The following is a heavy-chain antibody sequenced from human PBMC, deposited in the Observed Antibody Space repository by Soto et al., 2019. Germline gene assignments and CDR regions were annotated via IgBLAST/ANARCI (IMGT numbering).Heavy chain of an antibody. CDR3: ARSYRGDWFNAFDI. D-gene: IGHD3-9*01. V-gene: IGHV3-30*03. CDR2: ISYDGGNK. CDR1: GFTFSSYN. J-gene: IGHJ3*02. Sequence: QVQPVESGGVVVQPGRSLRLYCAASGFTFSSYNMHWVRHAPGKGLEWVAVISYDGGNKYYADSVKGRFTISRDNPKNTLYRQRNSLRAEDTAVFYCARSYRGDWFNAFDIWGQGTMVTVSS.